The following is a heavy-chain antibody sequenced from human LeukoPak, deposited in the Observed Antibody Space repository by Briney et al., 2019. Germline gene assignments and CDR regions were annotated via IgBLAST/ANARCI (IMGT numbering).Heavy chain of an antibody. CDR1: GYTFTSYG. J-gene: IGHJ4*02. Sequence: ASVKVSCKASGYTFTSYGISWVRQAPGQGLEWMGWISAYNGNTNYAQKLQGRVTMTTDTSTSTAYMELRSLRSDDTAVYYCARGHIVLSKMLLSDYWGQGTLVTVSS. CDR2: ISAYNGNT. CDR3: ARGHIVLSKMLLSDY. V-gene: IGHV1-18*01. D-gene: IGHD3-16*02.